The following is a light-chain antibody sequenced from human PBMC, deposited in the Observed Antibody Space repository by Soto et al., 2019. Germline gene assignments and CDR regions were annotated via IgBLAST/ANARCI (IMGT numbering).Light chain of an antibody. J-gene: IGLJ1*01. CDR2: DVS. CDR1: SSDVGAYNY. Sequence: QSVLTQPPSASGSPGQSVTISCTGTSSDVGAYNYVSWYQQHPGKAPKLMIYDVSNRPSGVSDRFSGSKSGNTASLTISGLQSEDEADYYCSSYTSSNSYVFGTGTKVTVL. V-gene: IGLV2-14*03. CDR3: SSYTSSNSYV.